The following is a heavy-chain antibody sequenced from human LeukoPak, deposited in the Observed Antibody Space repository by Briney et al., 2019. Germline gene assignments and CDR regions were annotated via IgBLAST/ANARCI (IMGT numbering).Heavy chain of an antibody. D-gene: IGHD4-17*01. J-gene: IGHJ4*02. V-gene: IGHV3-23*01. CDR2: ISGSGDST. Sequence: GGSLRLSCAASEFTFSNYAMSWVRQTPRKGLEWVSTISGSGDSTYYADSVKGRFTISRDNSKNTLYLQMNSLRAEDTAIYYCAKSSWSVTPGYFDYWGQGTLVTVSS. CDR3: AKSSWSVTPGYFDY. CDR1: EFTFSNYA.